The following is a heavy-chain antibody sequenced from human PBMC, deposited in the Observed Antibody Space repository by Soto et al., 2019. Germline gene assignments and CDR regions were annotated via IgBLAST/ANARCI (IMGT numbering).Heavy chain of an antibody. D-gene: IGHD3-22*01. J-gene: IGHJ5*02. Sequence: QVQLVQSGAEVKKPGASVKVSCKASGYTFTSYGISWVRQAPGQGLEWMGWISAYNGNTNYAQKLQARVTMTTDTSTSTAYMELRSLRSDDTAVYYCARNFGGGYYFGPPPPSPGYWFDPWGQGTLVTVSS. V-gene: IGHV1-18*01. CDR3: ARNFGGGYYFGPPPPSPGYWFDP. CDR2: ISAYNGNT. CDR1: GYTFTSYG.